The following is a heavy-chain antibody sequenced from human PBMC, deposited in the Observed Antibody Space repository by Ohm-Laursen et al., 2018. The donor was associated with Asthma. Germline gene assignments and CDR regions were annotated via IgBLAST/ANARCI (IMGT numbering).Heavy chain of an antibody. Sequence: QTLSLTCAISGDSVSSNSAAWNWIRQSPSRGLEWLGRTYYRSKWYNDYAVSVKSRITINPDTSKNQFSLQLISVTSEDTAVYYCARDKDSGYGIIDYWGQGTLVTVSS. V-gene: IGHV6-1*01. CDR3: ARDKDSGYGIIDY. CDR2: TYYRSKWYN. CDR1: GDSVSSNSAA. D-gene: IGHD5-12*01. J-gene: IGHJ4*02.